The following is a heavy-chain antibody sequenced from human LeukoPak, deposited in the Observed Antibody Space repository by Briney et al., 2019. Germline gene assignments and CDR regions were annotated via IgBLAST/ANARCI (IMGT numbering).Heavy chain of an antibody. J-gene: IGHJ4*02. CDR3: ARVPISSASYFDY. V-gene: IGHV3-11*04. CDR1: GFTFSDYY. Sequence: GGSLRLSCAASGFTFSDYYMSWIRQAPGKGLEWVSYISGSDSTIFYADSVKGRFTISRDNAKKSLYLQMNSLKAEDTAVYYCARVPISSASYFDYWGQGTLVTVSS. CDR2: ISGSDSTI. D-gene: IGHD3-16*01.